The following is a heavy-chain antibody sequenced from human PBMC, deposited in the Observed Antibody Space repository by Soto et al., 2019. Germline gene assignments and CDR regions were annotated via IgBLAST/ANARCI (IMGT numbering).Heavy chain of an antibody. CDR2: ISYDGSNK. CDR1: GFTFSSYA. J-gene: IGHJ5*02. Sequence: GSLRLSCAASGFTFSSYAMHWVRQAPGKGLEWVAVISYDGSNKYYADSVKGRFTISRDNSKNTLYLQMNSLRAEDTAVYYCARGNTAMVYRGWFDPWGQGTLVTVSS. D-gene: IGHD5-18*01. V-gene: IGHV3-30-3*01. CDR3: ARGNTAMVYRGWFDP.